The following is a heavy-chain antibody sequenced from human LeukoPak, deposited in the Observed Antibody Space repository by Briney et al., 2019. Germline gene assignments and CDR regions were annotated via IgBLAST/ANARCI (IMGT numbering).Heavy chain of an antibody. V-gene: IGHV4-59*01. J-gene: IGHJ3*02. CDR2: IYYSGST. CDR3: ARDPLEDAFDI. CDR1: GGSISSYY. Sequence: SETLSLTCTVSGGSISSYYWRWIRQPPGKGLEWIGYIYYSGSTNYNPSLKSRVTISVDTSKNQFSLKLSSVTAADTAVYYCARDPLEDAFDIWGQGTMVTVSS. D-gene: IGHD3-3*01.